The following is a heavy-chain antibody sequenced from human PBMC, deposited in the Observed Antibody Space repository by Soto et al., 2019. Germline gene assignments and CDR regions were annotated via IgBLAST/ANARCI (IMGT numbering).Heavy chain of an antibody. D-gene: IGHD3-22*01. CDR2: ISGSGGST. Sequence: HPGGSLRLSCAASGFTFSSYAMSWVRQAPGKGLEWVSAISGSGGSTYYADSVKGRFTISRDNSKNTLYLQMNSLRAEDTAVYYCATATYYYDSSGYEGSYWYFDLWGRGTLVTVSS. J-gene: IGHJ2*01. CDR1: GFTFSSYA. V-gene: IGHV3-23*01. CDR3: ATATYYYDSSGYEGSYWYFDL.